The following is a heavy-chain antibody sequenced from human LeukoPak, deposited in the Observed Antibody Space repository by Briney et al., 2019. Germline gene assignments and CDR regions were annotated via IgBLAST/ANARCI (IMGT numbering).Heavy chain of an antibody. CDR1: GFSFSSYA. CDR3: ARDAYYYDTSGYCLPAGADY. CDR2: MSSSDDGR. V-gene: IGHV3-23*01. D-gene: IGHD3-22*01. Sequence: GGSLRLSCATSGFSFSSYAMSWVRQAPGKGLEWVSAMSSSDDGRYYAASVRGRFTISRDTSRSTLYLQMNSLRAEDTAVYYCARDAYYYDTSGYCLPAGADYWGLGTLVTVSS. J-gene: IGHJ4*02.